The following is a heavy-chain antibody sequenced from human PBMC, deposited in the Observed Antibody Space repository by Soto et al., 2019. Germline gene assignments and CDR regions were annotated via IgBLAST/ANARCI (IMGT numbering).Heavy chain of an antibody. CDR3: AKCPGYSSSSMPLFY. J-gene: IGHJ4*02. V-gene: IGHV3-23*01. CDR2: ISGSGGST. CDR1: GFTFSSYA. Sequence: PGGSLRLSCAASGFTFSSYAMSWVRQAPGKGLEWVSAISGSGGSTYYADSVKGRFTISRDNSKNTLYLQMNSLRAEDTAVYYCAKCPGYSSSSMPLFYWGRGTLVTVSS. D-gene: IGHD6-13*01.